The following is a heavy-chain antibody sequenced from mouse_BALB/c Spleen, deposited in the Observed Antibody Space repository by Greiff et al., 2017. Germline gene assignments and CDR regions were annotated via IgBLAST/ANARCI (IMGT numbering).Heavy chain of an antibody. J-gene: IGHJ2*01. V-gene: IGHV5-17*02. CDR2: ISSGSSTI. CDR1: GFTFSSFG. CDR3: ARRYYFDY. Sequence: DVKLVESGGGLVQPGGSRKLSCAASGFTFSSFGMHWVRQAPEKGLEWVAYISSGSSTIYYADTVKGRFTISRDNPKNTLFLQMTSLRSEDTAMYYCARRYYFDYWGQGTTLTVSS.